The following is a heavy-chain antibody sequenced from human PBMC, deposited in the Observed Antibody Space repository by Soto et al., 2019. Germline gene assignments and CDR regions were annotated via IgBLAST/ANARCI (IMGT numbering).Heavy chain of an antibody. CDR1: GFPFSSYD. CDR3: ARENYGSGAKELDH. Sequence: GGSLRLSCAASGFPFSSYDFHWVRQPTGKGLEWVSAIGAGGDTYYLDSVKGRFTISRENAKSSLYLQVNSLRAEDTAVYYCARENYGSGAKELDHWGQGILVTVSS. V-gene: IGHV3-13*01. J-gene: IGHJ4*02. CDR2: IGAGGDT. D-gene: IGHD3-10*01.